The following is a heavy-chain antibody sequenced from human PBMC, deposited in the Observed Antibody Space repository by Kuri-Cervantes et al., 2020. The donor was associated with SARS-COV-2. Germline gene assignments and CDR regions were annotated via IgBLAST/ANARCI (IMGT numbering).Heavy chain of an antibody. CDR3: AREGDIVVVPAVYFDY. CDR1: GFTFSSYS. V-gene: IGHV3-21*01. Sequence: GESLKISCAASGFTFSSYSMNWVRQAPGKGLGWVSSISSSSSYIYYADSVKGRFTISRDNAKNSLYLQMNSLRAEDTAVYYCAREGDIVVVPAVYFDYWGQGTLVTVSS. J-gene: IGHJ4*02. CDR2: ISSSSSYI. D-gene: IGHD2-2*01.